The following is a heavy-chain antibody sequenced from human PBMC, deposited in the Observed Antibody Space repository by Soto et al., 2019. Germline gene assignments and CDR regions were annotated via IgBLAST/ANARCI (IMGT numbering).Heavy chain of an antibody. J-gene: IGHJ6*02. CDR1: GGSISSGDYY. D-gene: IGHD6-13*01. Sequence: QVQLQESGPGLVKPSQTLSLTCTVSGGSISSGDYYWSWIRQPPGKGLEWIGYIYYSGSTYYNPSLKSRVTISVDTSKDXXSXKXXSVTAADTAVYYCARDRGIAAAGGEVPFGYYGMDVWGQGTTVTVSS. CDR3: ARDRGIAAAGGEVPFGYYGMDV. V-gene: IGHV4-30-4*01. CDR2: IYYSGST.